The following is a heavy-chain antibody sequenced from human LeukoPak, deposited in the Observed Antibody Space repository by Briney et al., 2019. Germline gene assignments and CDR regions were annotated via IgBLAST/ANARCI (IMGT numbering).Heavy chain of an antibody. CDR3: VRGGAGGHNDY. V-gene: IGHV1-3*01. CDR2: INAGNGNT. J-gene: IGHJ4*02. D-gene: IGHD3-16*01. Sequence: ASVKVSCKASGYTFTSYAMHWVRQAPGQRLEWMGWINAGNGNTKYSQKFQGRVTITRDTSASTAYMELSSLRSEDTAVYYCVRGGAGGHNDYWGQGTLVTVSS. CDR1: GYTFTSYA.